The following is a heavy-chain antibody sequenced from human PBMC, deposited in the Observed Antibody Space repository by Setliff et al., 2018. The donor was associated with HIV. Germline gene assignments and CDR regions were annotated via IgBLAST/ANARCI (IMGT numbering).Heavy chain of an antibody. V-gene: IGHV4-59*11. Sequence: SETLSLTCTVSGGSISSHYWSWIRQPPGKGLEWIGSIYYSGSTNYNPSLKSRVTISVDTSKNQFSLELSSVTAADTAVYYCARGSSSWYYYYYYGMDVWGQGTTVTVSS. CDR3: ARGSSSWYYYYYYGMDV. D-gene: IGHD6-13*01. CDR1: GGSISSHY. CDR2: IYYSGST. J-gene: IGHJ6*02.